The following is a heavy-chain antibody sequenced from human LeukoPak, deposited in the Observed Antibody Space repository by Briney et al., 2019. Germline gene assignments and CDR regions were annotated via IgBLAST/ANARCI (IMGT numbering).Heavy chain of an antibody. Sequence: GSSVKVSCKASGGTFSSYAISWVRQAPGQGLEWMGGIIPIFGTANYAQKFQGRVTITADESTSTAYMELSSLRSEDTAVYYCAIWWDLPPTYYYYGMDVWGQGTTVTVSS. CDR1: GGTFSSYA. CDR2: IIPIFGTA. D-gene: IGHD1-26*01. CDR3: AIWWDLPPTYYYYGMDV. J-gene: IGHJ6*02. V-gene: IGHV1-69*01.